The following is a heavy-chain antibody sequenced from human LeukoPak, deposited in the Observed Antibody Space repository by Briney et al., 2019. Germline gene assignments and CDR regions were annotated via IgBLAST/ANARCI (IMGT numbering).Heavy chain of an antibody. Sequence: GGSLRLSCAASGFTVSSNYMSWVRQAPGKGLEWVSVIYSGGSTYYADSVKGRFTISRDNSKNTLYLQMNSLTVEDTAVYYCLLSEVLWGQGTLVTVSS. CDR2: IYSGGST. V-gene: IGHV3-53*01. CDR3: LLSEVL. D-gene: IGHD2-8*02. CDR1: GFTVSSNY. J-gene: IGHJ4*02.